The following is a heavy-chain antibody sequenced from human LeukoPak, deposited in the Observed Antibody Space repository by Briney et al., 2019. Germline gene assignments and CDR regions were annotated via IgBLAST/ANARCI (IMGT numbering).Heavy chain of an antibody. V-gene: IGHV4-4*09. CDR2: IYASGSA. D-gene: IGHD2-2*01. CDR3: ARHARFCTSTSCYDY. CDR1: GGSISTYY. Sequence: SETLSLTCTVSGGSISTYYWSWFRQPPGKGLEWIGYIYASGSANYNPSLKSRVTISVDTSKSQFSLKLTSVTADDTAVYYCARHARFCTSTSCYDYWGQGTLVTVSS. J-gene: IGHJ4*02.